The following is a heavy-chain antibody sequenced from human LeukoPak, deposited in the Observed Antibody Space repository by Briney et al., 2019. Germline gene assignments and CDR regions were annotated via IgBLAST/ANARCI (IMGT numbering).Heavy chain of an antibody. J-gene: IGHJ4*02. CDR2: MNPNSGNT. CDR1: GYTFTSYD. V-gene: IGHV1-8*01. CDR3: ARLCGGDCYSGLDY. D-gene: IGHD2-21*01. Sequence: ASVKVSCKASGYTFTSYDINWVRQATGQGLEWMGWMNPNSGNTGYAQKFQGRVTMTRNTSISTAYMELSSLRSEDTAVYYCARLCGGDCYSGLDYWGQGTLVTVSS.